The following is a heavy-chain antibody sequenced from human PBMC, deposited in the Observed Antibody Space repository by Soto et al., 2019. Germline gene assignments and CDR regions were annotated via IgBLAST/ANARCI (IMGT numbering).Heavy chain of an antibody. CDR2: ISYDGSNK. CDR3: AKIQKCSYALLDV. V-gene: IGHV3-30*18. D-gene: IGHD2-2*01. Sequence: GGSLRLSCAASGFTFSSYSMNWVRQAPGKGLEWVAVISYDGSNKYYADSVKGRFTISRDNSKNTLYLQMNSLRAEDTAVYYCAKIQKCSYALLDVWGQGTTVTVSS. J-gene: IGHJ6*02. CDR1: GFTFSSYS.